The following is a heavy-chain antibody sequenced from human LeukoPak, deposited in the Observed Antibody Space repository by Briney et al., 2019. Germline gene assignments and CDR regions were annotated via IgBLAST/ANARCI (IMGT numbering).Heavy chain of an antibody. Sequence: ASVKVSCKASGYTFTSYGISWVRQAPGQGLEWMGWISAYNGNTNYAQKLQGRVTMTTDTSTSTAYMELRSLRSDDTAVYYCARGGDYDYVWGSYRPLDYWGQGTLVTVSS. J-gene: IGHJ4*02. CDR2: ISAYNGNT. V-gene: IGHV1-18*01. D-gene: IGHD3-16*02. CDR1: GYTFTSYG. CDR3: ARGGDYDYVWGSYRPLDY.